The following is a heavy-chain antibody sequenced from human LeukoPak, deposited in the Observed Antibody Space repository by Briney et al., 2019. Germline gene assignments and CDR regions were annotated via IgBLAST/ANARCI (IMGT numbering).Heavy chain of an antibody. D-gene: IGHD5-12*01. CDR3: ARGGPIVATIKGGEFDY. Sequence: ASVKVSCKASGYTFTGYYMHWVRQAPGQGLEWMGWINPNSGGTNYAQKFQGRVTMTRDTSISTAYMELSRLRSDDTAVYYCARGGPIVATIKGGEFDYWGQGTLVTVSS. CDR2: INPNSGGT. CDR1: GYTFTGYY. V-gene: IGHV1-2*02. J-gene: IGHJ4*02.